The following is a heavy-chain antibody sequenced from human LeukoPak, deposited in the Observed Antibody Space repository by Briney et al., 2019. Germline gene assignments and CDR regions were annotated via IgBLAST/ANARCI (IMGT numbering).Heavy chain of an antibody. V-gene: IGHV4-59*01. CDR3: ARDQTGIPPDYCYGLDV. CDR1: GASFNDYY. CDR2: FYYGST. Sequence: SETLSLTCTVSGASFNDYYWSWIRQPPGKGLEWIGYFYYGSTNYNPSLKSRVTISVDTSKNQVSLKLTSVTAADTAVYYCARDQTGIPPDYCYGLDVWGQGTTVTVSS. J-gene: IGHJ6*02. D-gene: IGHD2-2*02.